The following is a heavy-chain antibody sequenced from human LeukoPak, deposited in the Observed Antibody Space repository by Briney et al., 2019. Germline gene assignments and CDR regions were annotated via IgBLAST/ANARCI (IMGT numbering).Heavy chain of an antibody. D-gene: IGHD3-3*02. Sequence: PSETLSLTCTVSGGSISSGRYYWSWIRQPAGKGLEWIGHIYTSGSTNYNPSLKSRVTISVDTSKSQFSLKLSSVTAADTAVYYCARAFYPGYYSYMAVWGKGTTVTVSS. CDR3: ARAFYPGYYSYMAV. V-gene: IGHV4-61*09. CDR2: IYTSGST. J-gene: IGHJ6*03. CDR1: GGSISSGRYY.